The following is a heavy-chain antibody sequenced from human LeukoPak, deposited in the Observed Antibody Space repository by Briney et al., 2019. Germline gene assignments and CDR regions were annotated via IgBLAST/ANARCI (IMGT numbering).Heavy chain of an antibody. CDR2: IIPIFGTA. D-gene: IGHD5-18*01. CDR1: GGTFSSYA. J-gene: IGHJ4*02. Sequence: SVKVSCKASGGTFSSYAISWVRQAPGQGLEWMGGIIPIFGTANYAQKFQGRVTITADESTSTAYMELSSLRSEDTAVYYCASAPGGYSYGYPFDYWGQGTLVTVSS. CDR3: ASAPGGYSYGYPFDY. V-gene: IGHV1-69*13.